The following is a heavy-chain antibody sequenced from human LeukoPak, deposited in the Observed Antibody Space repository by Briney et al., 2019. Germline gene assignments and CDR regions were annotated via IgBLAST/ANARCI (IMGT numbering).Heavy chain of an antibody. CDR3: ARVGWSSSGWYDYYYGMDV. CDR1: GFTFSSYE. D-gene: IGHD6-19*01. Sequence: PGGSLRLSCAASGFTFSSYEMNWVRQAPGKGLEWVSYISSSGSTIYYADSVKGRFTISRDNAKTSLYLQMNSLRAEDTAVYYCARVGWSSSGWYDYYYGMDVWGKGTTVTVSS. CDR2: ISSSGSTI. J-gene: IGHJ6*04. V-gene: IGHV3-48*03.